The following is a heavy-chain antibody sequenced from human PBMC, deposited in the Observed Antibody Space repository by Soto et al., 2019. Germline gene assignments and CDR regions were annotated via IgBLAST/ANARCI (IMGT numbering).Heavy chain of an antibody. CDR3: AGDFLNGPTRGY. CDR2: IYNSGNT. V-gene: IGHV4-30-4*01. J-gene: IGHJ4*02. Sequence: QVQLRESGPGLVKPSHTRSLTSTVSGGSISNTDYYWDWIRQPPGKGLEWIGFIYNSGNTYYNPSLESRVTIAVATSKNQFSLKLASVTAAHPGVYYCAGDFLNGPTRGYWGQGTLVTVSS. CDR1: GGSISNTDYY. D-gene: IGHD3-3*01.